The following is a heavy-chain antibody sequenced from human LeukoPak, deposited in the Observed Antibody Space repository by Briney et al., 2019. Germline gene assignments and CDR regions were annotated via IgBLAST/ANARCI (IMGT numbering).Heavy chain of an antibody. CDR3: ARDGDGYNYYYYMDV. CDR1: GGTFSSYA. Sequence: GSSVKVSCKASGGTFSSYAISWVRQAPGQGLEWMGGIIPIFGTANYAQKFQGRVTITADKSTSTAYMELSSLRSEDTAVYYCARDGDGYNYYYYMDVWGKGTTVTVSS. D-gene: IGHD5-24*01. V-gene: IGHV1-69*06. CDR2: IIPIFGTA. J-gene: IGHJ6*03.